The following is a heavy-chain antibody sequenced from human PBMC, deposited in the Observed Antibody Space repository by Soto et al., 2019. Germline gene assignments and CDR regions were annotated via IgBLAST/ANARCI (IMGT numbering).Heavy chain of an antibody. J-gene: IGHJ4*02. Sequence: DVQLVESGGGLVQPGGSLELSCAGSGFTFSAYAMHWVRQTSGKGLEWVGRIRSKPNNYATAYAASVKGRFTISRDDSKNTTYLQMNSLKTEDTAVYDCTAMDIGFWGQGTLVTVSS. D-gene: IGHD2-2*03. CDR3: TAMDIGF. CDR1: GFTFSAYA. CDR2: IRSKPNNYAT. V-gene: IGHV3-73*01.